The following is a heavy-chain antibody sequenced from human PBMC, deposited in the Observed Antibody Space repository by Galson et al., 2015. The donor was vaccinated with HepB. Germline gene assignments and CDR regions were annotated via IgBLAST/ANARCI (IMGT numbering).Heavy chain of an antibody. CDR3: AKLGGGADDY. CDR1: GFTFDDYA. CDR2: ISWNSGSI. J-gene: IGHJ4*02. D-gene: IGHD3-16*01. Sequence: SLRLSCAASGFTFDDYAMHWVRQAPGKGLEWVSGISWNSGSIGYADSVKGRFTISRDNAKNSLYLQMNSLRAEDTALYYCAKLGGGADDYWGQGTLVTVSS. V-gene: IGHV3-9*01.